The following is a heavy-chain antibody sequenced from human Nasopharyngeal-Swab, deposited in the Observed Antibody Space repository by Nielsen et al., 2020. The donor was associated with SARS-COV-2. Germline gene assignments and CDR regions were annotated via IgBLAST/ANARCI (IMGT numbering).Heavy chain of an antibody. CDR3: ARDLSTGYYDFWSGYSNYYYYYGMDV. V-gene: IGHV3-21*01. Sequence: WIRQLPGKGLEWVSSISSSSSYIYYADSVKGRFTISRDNAKNSLYLQMNSLRAEDTAVYYCARDLSTGYYDFWSGYSNYYYYYGMDVWGQGTTVTVSS. J-gene: IGHJ6*02. D-gene: IGHD3-3*01. CDR2: ISSSSSYI.